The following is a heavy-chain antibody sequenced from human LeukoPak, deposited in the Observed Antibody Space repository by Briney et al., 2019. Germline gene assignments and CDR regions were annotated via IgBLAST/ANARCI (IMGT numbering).Heavy chain of an antibody. CDR3: ARAWYSYGYDY. J-gene: IGHJ4*02. Sequence: ASVKVSCKASGYSFTGYYMHWVRQAPGQGLEWMGWLNPYSGDTAYAQKFQGRVTMTRDTSISTAYMELSRLRSDDTAVYYCARAWYSYGYDYWGQGTLVTVSS. CDR1: GYSFTGYY. CDR2: LNPYSGDT. D-gene: IGHD5-18*01. V-gene: IGHV1-2*02.